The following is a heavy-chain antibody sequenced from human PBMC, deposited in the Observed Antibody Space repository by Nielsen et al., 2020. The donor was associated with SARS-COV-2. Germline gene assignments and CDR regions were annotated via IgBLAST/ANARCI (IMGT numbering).Heavy chain of an antibody. CDR1: GFTFSSYA. CDR2: ISGSGGST. V-gene: IGHV3-23*01. D-gene: IGHD6-13*01. J-gene: IGHJ6*02. CDR3: AKVLWQQLVPSLYYYYGMDV. Sequence: GESLKISCAASGFTFSSYAMSWVRQAPGKGLEWVSAISGSGGSTYYADSVKGRFTISRDNSKNTLYLQMNSLRAEDTAVYYCAKVLWQQLVPSLYYYYGMDVWGQGTTVTVSS.